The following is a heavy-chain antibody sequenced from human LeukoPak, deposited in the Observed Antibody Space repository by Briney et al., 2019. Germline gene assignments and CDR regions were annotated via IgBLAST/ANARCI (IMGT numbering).Heavy chain of an antibody. CDR3: ASAEYSSSWAPGD. J-gene: IGHJ4*02. D-gene: IGHD6-6*01. Sequence: PSETLSLTCTVSGGSISSGDYYWSWIRQPPGKGLEWIGYIYYSGSTYYNPSLKSRVTISVDTSKNQFSLKLSSVTAADTAVYYCASAEYSSSWAPGDWSQGTLVTVSS. CDR1: GGSISSGDYY. CDR2: IYYSGST. V-gene: IGHV4-30-4*08.